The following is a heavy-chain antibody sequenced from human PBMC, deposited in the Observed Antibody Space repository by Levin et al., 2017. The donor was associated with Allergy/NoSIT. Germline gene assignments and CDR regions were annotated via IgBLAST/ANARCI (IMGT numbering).Heavy chain of an antibody. CDR2: INWNGGST. V-gene: IGHV3-20*04. Sequence: LSLTCAASGFTFDDYGMSWVRQAPGKGLEWVSGINWNGGSTGYADSVKGRFTISRDNAKNSLYLQMNSLRAEDTALYYCARVSYGDYFLGAFDIWGQGTMVTVSS. CDR1: GFTFDDYG. J-gene: IGHJ3*02. D-gene: IGHD4-17*01. CDR3: ARVSYGDYFLGAFDI.